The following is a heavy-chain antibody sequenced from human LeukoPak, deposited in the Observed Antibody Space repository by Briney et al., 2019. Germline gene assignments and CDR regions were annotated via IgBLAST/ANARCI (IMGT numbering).Heavy chain of an antibody. V-gene: IGHV3-53*01. Sequence: GGSLRLSCAASGFTVSSNYMSWVRQAPGKGLEWVSVIYSGGSTFYADSVKGRFTISRDNSKNTLYLQMNSLRAEDTAVYYCAKGGSTSCPDYWGQGTLVTVSS. CDR1: GFTVSSNY. D-gene: IGHD2-2*01. CDR2: IYSGGST. J-gene: IGHJ4*02. CDR3: AKGGSTSCPDY.